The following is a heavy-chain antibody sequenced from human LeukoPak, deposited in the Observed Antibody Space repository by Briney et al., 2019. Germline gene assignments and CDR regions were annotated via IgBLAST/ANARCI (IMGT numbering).Heavy chain of an antibody. J-gene: IGHJ4*02. CDR3: TKRITGTTGPFDY. CDR1: GFTFNNYW. D-gene: IGHD1-20*01. V-gene: IGHV3-7*03. Sequence: GGSLRLSCAASGFTFNNYWMSWVRQAPGKGLEWVANIQQDGNEKFYVDSVKGRFIISRDNAKNSLFLQMNSLRAEDTAVYYCTKRITGTTGPFDYWGQGTLVTVSS. CDR2: IQQDGNEK.